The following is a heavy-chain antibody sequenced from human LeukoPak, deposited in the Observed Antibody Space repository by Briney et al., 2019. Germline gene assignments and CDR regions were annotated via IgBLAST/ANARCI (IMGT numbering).Heavy chain of an antibody. Sequence: GGSLRLSCAASGFTFSSYAMSWVRQAPGKGLEWVSYISSSGSTIYYADSVKGRFTISRDNAKNSLYLQMNSLRAEDTAVYYCARDYYDYVWGSYRYTYYFDYWGQGTLVTVSS. J-gene: IGHJ4*02. CDR3: ARDYYDYVWGSYRYTYYFDY. D-gene: IGHD3-16*02. CDR1: GFTFSSYA. CDR2: ISSSGSTI. V-gene: IGHV3-48*04.